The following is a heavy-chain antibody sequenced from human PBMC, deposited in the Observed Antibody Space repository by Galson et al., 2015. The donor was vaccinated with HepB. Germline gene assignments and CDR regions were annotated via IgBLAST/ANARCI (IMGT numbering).Heavy chain of an antibody. V-gene: IGHV3-73*01. Sequence: SLRLSCAASGFTFSGSAMHWVRQTSGKGLEWVGRIRSKASSYATAYAALVKGRFTIFRDDSKSTAYLQMNSLKTEDTAVYYCTRICVTIIVVVILDYWGQGTLVTVSS. CDR1: GFTFSGSA. CDR2: IRSKASSYAT. CDR3: TRICVTIIVVVILDY. J-gene: IGHJ4*02. D-gene: IGHD3-22*01.